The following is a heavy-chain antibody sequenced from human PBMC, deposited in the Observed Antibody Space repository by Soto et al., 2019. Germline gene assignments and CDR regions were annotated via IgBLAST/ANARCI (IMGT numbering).Heavy chain of an antibody. D-gene: IGHD6-6*01. J-gene: IGHJ6*02. V-gene: IGHV4-59*01. CDR2: IYYSGST. CDR3: AGDNGGVGIAARGYYYYYGMDV. CDR1: GGSISSYY. Sequence: SETLSLTCTVSGGSISSYYWSWIRQPPGKGLEWIGYIYYSGSTNYNPSLKSRVTISVDTSKNQFSLKLSSVTAADTAVYYCAGDNGGVGIAARGYYYYYGMDVWGQGTTVTVSS.